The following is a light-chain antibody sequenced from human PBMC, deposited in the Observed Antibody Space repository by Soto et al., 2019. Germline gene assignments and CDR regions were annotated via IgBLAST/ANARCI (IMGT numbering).Light chain of an antibody. CDR2: DAS. CDR1: QSVSSY. CDR3: QQRSNWPPMYT. J-gene: IGKJ2*01. V-gene: IGKV3-11*01. Sequence: EIVLTQSPATLSLSPGERATLSCRASQSVSSYLAWYQQKPGQAPRLLIYDASHRATGIPARFSGSGSETDFALTISSLEPEDFAVYYCQQRSNWPPMYTFGQGTKLEIK.